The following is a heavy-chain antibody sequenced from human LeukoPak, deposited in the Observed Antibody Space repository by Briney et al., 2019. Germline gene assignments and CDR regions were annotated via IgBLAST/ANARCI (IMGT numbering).Heavy chain of an antibody. CDR2: ISDSGSTI. CDR3: ARYKWNRCGVAGMDV. D-gene: IGHD1-20*01. Sequence: SGGSLRLPCAASGFIFNSYEMNWVRQAPGKGLEWVSYISDSGSTIYYADSVKGRFTMSRDRAENSLFLQMNSLRVEDTAVYYCARYKWNRCGVAGMDVWGQGKTVSVSS. V-gene: IGHV3-48*03. J-gene: IGHJ6*02. CDR1: GFIFNSYE.